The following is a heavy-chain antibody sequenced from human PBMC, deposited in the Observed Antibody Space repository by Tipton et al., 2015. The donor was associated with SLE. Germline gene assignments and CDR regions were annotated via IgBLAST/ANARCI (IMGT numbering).Heavy chain of an antibody. CDR3: ARMDFWSGYYPRWFDP. Sequence: TLSLTCTVSGGSISSGSYYWTWIRQPAGKGLEWIGRIYTSGSTHYNPSLKSRVTISVDTSKNQFSLKLSSVTAADTAVYYCARMDFWSGYYPRWFDPWGQGTLVTVSS. J-gene: IGHJ5*02. D-gene: IGHD3-3*01. V-gene: IGHV4-61*02. CDR1: GGSISSGSYY. CDR2: IYTSGST.